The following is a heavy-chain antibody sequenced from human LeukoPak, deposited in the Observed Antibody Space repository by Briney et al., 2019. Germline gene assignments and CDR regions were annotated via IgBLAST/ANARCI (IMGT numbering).Heavy chain of an antibody. CDR1: GFIFRRYW. V-gene: IGHV3-7*01. CDR2: MKQDGSEK. J-gene: IGHJ4*02. D-gene: IGHD1-26*01. CDR3: ARDKIAGATNFDY. Sequence: PGGSPSLLCAACGFIFRRYWMSGVRQAPGKGREWVANMKQDGSEKYYVDSVKGRFTISRDNAKNSLYLQMNSLRAEDTAVYYCARDKIAGATNFDYWGQGTLVTVSS.